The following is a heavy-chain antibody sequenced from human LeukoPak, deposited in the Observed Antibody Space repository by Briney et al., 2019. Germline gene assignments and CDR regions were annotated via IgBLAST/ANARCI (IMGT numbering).Heavy chain of an antibody. J-gene: IGHJ4*02. CDR3: ATDSPETAAFDY. CDR1: GFSFSTYS. Sequence: GGSLRLSCTASGFSFSTYSMNWVRQAPGKGLEWVSYIVGSSSNIYYADSVKGRFTISRDDAKNSLYLQMDSLRAEDTAVYYCATDSPETAAFDYWGQGTLVTVSS. D-gene: IGHD1-1*01. V-gene: IGHV3-48*04. CDR2: IVGSSSNI.